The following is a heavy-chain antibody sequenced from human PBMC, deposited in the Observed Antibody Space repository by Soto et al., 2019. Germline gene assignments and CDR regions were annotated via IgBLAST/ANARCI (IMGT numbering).Heavy chain of an antibody. D-gene: IGHD2-2*01. V-gene: IGHV1-69*13. CDR3: ARDWDPFCISTSCYEAVYYYGMDV. CDR2: IIPIFGTA. Sequence: SVKVSCKASGGTFSSYAISWVRQAPGQGLERMGGIIPIFGTANYAQKFQGRVTITADESTSTAYMELSSLRSEDTAVYYCARDWDPFCISTSCYEAVYYYGMDVWGQGTTVTVSS. J-gene: IGHJ6*02. CDR1: GGTFSSYA.